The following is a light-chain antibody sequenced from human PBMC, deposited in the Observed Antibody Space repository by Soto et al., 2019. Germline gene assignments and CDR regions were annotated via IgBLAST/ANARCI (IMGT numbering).Light chain of an antibody. J-gene: IGKJ4*01. Sequence: EIVLTQSPGTLSLSPGERATLPCRASQSVSSTFLAWYQQKPGQAPRLLIYGASSRATGIPDRFSGSGSGTDFTLTISRLEPEDFAVYYCQQHGRSQTFGGGTKV. CDR3: QQHGRSQT. CDR1: QSVSSTF. V-gene: IGKV3-20*01. CDR2: GAS.